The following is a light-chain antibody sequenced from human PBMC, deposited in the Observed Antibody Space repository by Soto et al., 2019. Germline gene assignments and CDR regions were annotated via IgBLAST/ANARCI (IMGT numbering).Light chain of an antibody. CDR1: KSVGKY. Sequence: EIVLTQSPATLSLSAGDRATLSCRASKSVGKYLAWYQQKPGQLPRLLIYDVSNRATGIPARFSGNGSGKDCTLTISTLEPADFAVFYSQQYSNLPTFGKVTKVDIK. V-gene: IGKV3-11*01. CDR3: QQYSNLPT. J-gene: IGKJ4*01. CDR2: DVS.